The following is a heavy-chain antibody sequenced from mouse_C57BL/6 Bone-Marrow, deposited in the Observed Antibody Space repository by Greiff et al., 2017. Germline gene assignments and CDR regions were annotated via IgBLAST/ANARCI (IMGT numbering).Heavy chain of an antibody. CDR2: IDPSDSYT. Sequence: QVQLQQPGAELVKPGASVKLSCKASGYTFTSYWMPWVKQRPGQGLEWIGEIDPSDSYTNYNQKFKGKSAMTVDTSSSTAYMQLSSLTSEDSAVYYCAREGFAYGGQGTLVTVSA. CDR3: AREGFAY. V-gene: IGHV1-50*01. J-gene: IGHJ3*01. CDR1: GYTFTSYW.